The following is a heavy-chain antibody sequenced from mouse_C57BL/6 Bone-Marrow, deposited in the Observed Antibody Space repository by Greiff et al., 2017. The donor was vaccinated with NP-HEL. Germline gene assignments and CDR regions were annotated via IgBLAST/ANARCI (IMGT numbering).Heavy chain of an antibody. D-gene: IGHD2-1*01. V-gene: IGHV5-4*03. CDR1: GFTFSSYA. CDR3: ARGDGTLDY. Sequence: EVMLVESGGGLVKPGGSLKLSCAASGFTFSSYAMSWVRQTPEKRLEWVATISAGGSYTYYPDNVKGRFTISRDNAKNNLYLQMSHLKSEDTAMYYCARGDGTLDYWGQGTTLTVSS. CDR2: ISAGGSYT. J-gene: IGHJ2*01.